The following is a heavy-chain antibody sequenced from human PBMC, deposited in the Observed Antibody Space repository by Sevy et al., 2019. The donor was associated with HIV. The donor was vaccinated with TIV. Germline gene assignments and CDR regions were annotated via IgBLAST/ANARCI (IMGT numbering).Heavy chain of an antibody. D-gene: IGHD3-3*01. CDR1: GGSVSSGSYY. CDR2: NYYSGST. Sequence: SETLSLTCTVSGGSVSSGSYYWSWLRQPPGQGLEWIGYNYYSGSTNYNPSLKSRVTISVDTSKNQFSLKLSSVTAADTAVYYCARNYDFWRGYRSWFDPWGQGTLVTVSS. J-gene: IGHJ5*02. CDR3: ARNYDFWRGYRSWFDP. V-gene: IGHV4-61*01.